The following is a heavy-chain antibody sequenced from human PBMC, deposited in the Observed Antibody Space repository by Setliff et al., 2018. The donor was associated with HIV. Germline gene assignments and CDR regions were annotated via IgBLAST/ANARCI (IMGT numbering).Heavy chain of an antibody. CDR2: ISGSGSST. D-gene: IGHD3-9*01. J-gene: IGHJ3*02. Sequence: LRLSCAAFGFTFSSSAMSWVRLAPGKGLEWVSAISGSGSSTYYADSVKGRFTISRDNSKNTLYLQMNSLRAEDTAVYYCAKDLYYDILTGYPWGAFDIWGQGTMVTVSS. V-gene: IGHV3-23*01. CDR3: AKDLYYDILTGYPWGAFDI. CDR1: GFTFSSSA.